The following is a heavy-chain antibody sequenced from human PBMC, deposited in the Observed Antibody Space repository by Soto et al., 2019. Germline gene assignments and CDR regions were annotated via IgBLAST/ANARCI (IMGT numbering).Heavy chain of an antibody. V-gene: IGHV3-48*02. J-gene: IGHJ5*02. CDR3: ARAFVGAVSP. CDR2: ISSGSSTI. Sequence: EVQLVESGGGLVQPGGSLRLSCAASGFTFSDYSMNWVRQAPGKGLEWVSYISSGSSTINYADSVKGRFTISRDNAKNSLYLQMNSLRDDDMAVYYCARAFVGAVSPWGKGTLVTVSS. D-gene: IGHD6-19*01. CDR1: GFTFSDYS.